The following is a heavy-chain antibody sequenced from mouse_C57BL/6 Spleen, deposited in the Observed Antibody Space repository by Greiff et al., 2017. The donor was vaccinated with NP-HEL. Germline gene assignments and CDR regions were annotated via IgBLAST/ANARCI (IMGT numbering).Heavy chain of an antibody. J-gene: IGHJ1*03. Sequence: VQLQQSGPELVKPGASVKMSCKASGYTFTDYNMHWVKQSHGKSLEWIGYINPNNGGTSYNQKFKGKATLTVNKSSSTAYMELRSLTSEDSAVYYCARWGLLRLYFDVWGTGTTVTVSS. CDR2: INPNNGGT. V-gene: IGHV1-22*01. CDR3: ARWGLLRLYFDV. CDR1: GYTFTDYN. D-gene: IGHD1-1*01.